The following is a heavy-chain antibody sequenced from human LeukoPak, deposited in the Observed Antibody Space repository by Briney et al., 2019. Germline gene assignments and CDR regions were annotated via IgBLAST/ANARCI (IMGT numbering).Heavy chain of an antibody. CDR3: AREADYGDYSKSFYYMDV. Sequence: PSETLSLTCTVSGGYISSYYWSWIRQPAGKGLEWLGRIYTSENTEYNPSLKSRVTMSVDMSTSQFSLRLTSVTAADTAVYYCAREADYGDYSKSFYYMDVWGKGTTVTVSS. CDR2: IYTSENT. V-gene: IGHV4-4*07. D-gene: IGHD4-17*01. CDR1: GGYISSYY. J-gene: IGHJ6*03.